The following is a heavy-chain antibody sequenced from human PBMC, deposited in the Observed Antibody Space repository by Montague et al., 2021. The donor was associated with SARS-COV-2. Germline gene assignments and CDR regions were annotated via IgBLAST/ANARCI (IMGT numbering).Heavy chain of an antibody. Sequence: SETLSLTCTVSGGSVISDTYFWSWIRQPPGKGLEWIAYIYDSDTTNNNPSFWSRVSMSSDRSKNQFSLKLTSVTPADTAVYYCARTSKMDDYVWGSYRFTAFDTWGQGTMVIVSS. CDR3: ARTSKMDDYVWGSYRFTAFDT. J-gene: IGHJ3*02. CDR2: IYDSDTT. CDR1: GGSVISDTYF. D-gene: IGHD3-16*02. V-gene: IGHV4-61*01.